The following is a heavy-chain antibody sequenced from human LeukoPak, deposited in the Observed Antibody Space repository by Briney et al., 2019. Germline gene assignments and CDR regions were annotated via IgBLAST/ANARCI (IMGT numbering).Heavy chain of an antibody. D-gene: IGHD6-13*01. CDR3: ARDATTEPGTVYMDV. Sequence: GGSLRLSCAASGFTFSSYGMSWVRQAPGKGLEWVSAISGSGGSTYYADSVKGRFTISRDNSKNTLYLQMNSLRAEDTALYFCARDATTEPGTVYMDVWGKGTTVTISS. V-gene: IGHV3-23*01. CDR1: GFTFSSYG. CDR2: ISGSGGST. J-gene: IGHJ6*03.